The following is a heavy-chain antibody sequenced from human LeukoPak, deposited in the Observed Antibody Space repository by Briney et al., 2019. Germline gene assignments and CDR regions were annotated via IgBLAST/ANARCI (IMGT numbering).Heavy chain of an antibody. V-gene: IGHV3-7*01. CDR3: AREKFGELPVGDY. D-gene: IGHD3-10*01. Sequence: GGSLRLSCAASGFTFSSYWMSWVRQAPGKGLEWVANIKQDGSEKYYVDSVKGRFTISRDNAKNSLYLQMNSLRAEDTAVYYCAREKFGELPVGDYWGQGTLVTASS. CDR2: IKQDGSEK. CDR1: GFTFSSYW. J-gene: IGHJ4*02.